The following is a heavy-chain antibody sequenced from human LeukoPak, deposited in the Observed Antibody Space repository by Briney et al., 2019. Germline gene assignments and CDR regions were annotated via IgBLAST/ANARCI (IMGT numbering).Heavy chain of an antibody. CDR3: AKDQKAVVGGSGWSEFLDF. V-gene: IGHV3-43*02. J-gene: IGHJ4*02. D-gene: IGHD6-19*01. CDR2: ISGDSDNT. CDR1: GFTFDDYA. Sequence: GGSLRLSCSASGFTFDDYAMHWVRQPPGKGLEWLSLISGDSDNTHYANSVKGRFTISRDNNKNSVYLQLDSLTTEDSGLYYCAKDQKAVVGGSGWSEFLDFWGQGTLVSVSS.